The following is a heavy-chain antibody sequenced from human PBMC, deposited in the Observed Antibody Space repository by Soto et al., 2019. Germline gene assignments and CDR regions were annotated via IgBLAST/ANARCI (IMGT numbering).Heavy chain of an antibody. CDR1: GFTFSSYS. J-gene: IGHJ4*02. CDR2: ISSSSRYI. Sequence: EVQLVESGGGLVKPGGSLRLSCAASGFTFSSYSMNWVRQAPGKGLEWVPSISSSSRYIYYADSVKGRFTISRDNAKYSLYLQMNRLGAEDTAVYYCARGGGGRWLHLLAHRQPQVAYYFDYWGQGTLVTVSS. CDR3: ARGGGGRWLHLLAHRQPQVAYYFDY. D-gene: IGHD3-16*01. V-gene: IGHV3-21*01.